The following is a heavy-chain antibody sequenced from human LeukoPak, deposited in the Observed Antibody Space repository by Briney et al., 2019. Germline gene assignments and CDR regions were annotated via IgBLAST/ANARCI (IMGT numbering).Heavy chain of an antibody. V-gene: IGHV3-7*01. D-gene: IGHD3/OR15-3a*01. Sequence: GGSLRLSCAASGFPFTNSWMTWVRQAPGKALECMATITGGGSAKYYVDSLKGRFTISRDNSKNSVYLQMNSLRVEDTAVYYCADPDWGWGQGTMVIVSS. CDR3: ADPDWG. CDR2: ITGGGSAK. CDR1: GFPFTNSW. J-gene: IGHJ3*01.